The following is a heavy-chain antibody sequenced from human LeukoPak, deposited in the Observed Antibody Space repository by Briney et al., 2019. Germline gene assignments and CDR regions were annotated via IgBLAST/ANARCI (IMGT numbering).Heavy chain of an antibody. J-gene: IGHJ4*02. CDR1: GDSISTSSYY. V-gene: IGHV4-39*01. Sequence: PSETLSLTCTVSGDSISTSSYYWGWIRQPPGEGLEWLGSIYYSGSTYYNPSLKSRVTMSVDTSKNQFSLNLYSVTAADTAVFYCARSYYYDYRQIDYWGQGTLVTVSS. CDR3: ARSYYYDYRQIDY. CDR2: IYYSGST. D-gene: IGHD3-22*01.